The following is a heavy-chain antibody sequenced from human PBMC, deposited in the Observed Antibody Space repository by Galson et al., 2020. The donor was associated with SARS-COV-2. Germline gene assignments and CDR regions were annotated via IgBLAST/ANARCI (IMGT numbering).Heavy chain of an antibody. J-gene: IGHJ6*02. V-gene: IGHV1-69*13. CDR1: GGTFNTYS. CDR2: IVPLFGTA. D-gene: IGHD5-18*01. CDR3: ARDPDISMAPHYYFDMDV. Sequence: SVKVSCKASGGTFNTYSISWLRQAHGQGLAWMGGIVPLFGTANHAQDFQGRVTITADESTATAYLELSSLRSEDTAVYFCARDPDISMAPHYYFDMDVWGQGTTVIVSS.